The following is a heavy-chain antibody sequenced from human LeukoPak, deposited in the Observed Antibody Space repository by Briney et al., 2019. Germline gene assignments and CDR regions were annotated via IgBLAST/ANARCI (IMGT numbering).Heavy chain of an antibody. CDR1: GFTVSSNY. V-gene: IGHV3-53*01. J-gene: IGHJ4*02. Sequence: PGGSLRLSCAASGFTVSSNYVSWVRQAPGKGLEWLSVFYSGGNTYYADSVKGRFTIPRDNSKNTLYLQMNSLRAEDTAVYYCARDYYGSGRLDYWGQGTLVTVSS. D-gene: IGHD3-10*01. CDR2: FYSGGNT. CDR3: ARDYYGSGRLDY.